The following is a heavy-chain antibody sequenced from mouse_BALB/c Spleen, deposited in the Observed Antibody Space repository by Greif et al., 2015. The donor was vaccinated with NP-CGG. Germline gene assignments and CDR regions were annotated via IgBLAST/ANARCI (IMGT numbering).Heavy chain of an antibody. D-gene: IGHD2-14*01. V-gene: IGHV5-6*02. Sequence: EVKLVESGGDLVKPGGSLKLSCAASGFTFSSYGMSWVRQTPDKRLEWVATISSGGSYTYYPDSVKGRFTISRDNAKNTLYLQMSSLKSEDTAMYYCARRNYRYDDAMDYWGQGTSATVSS. J-gene: IGHJ4*01. CDR1: GFTFSSYG. CDR3: ARRNYRYDDAMDY. CDR2: ISSGGSYT.